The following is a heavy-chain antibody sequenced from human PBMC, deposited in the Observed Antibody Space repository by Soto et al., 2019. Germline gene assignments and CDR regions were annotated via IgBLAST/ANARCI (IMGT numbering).Heavy chain of an antibody. CDR2: ISSSSSYI. CDR3: ARPLRNYYDSSGYYDY. V-gene: IGHV3-21*01. J-gene: IGHJ4*02. D-gene: IGHD3-22*01. Sequence: EVQLVEYGGGLVKPGGSLRLSCAASGFTFSSYSMNWVRQAPGKGLEWVSSISSSSSYIYYADSVKGRFTISRDNAKNSLYLQMNSLRAEDTAVYYCARPLRNYYDSSGYYDYWGQGTLVTVSS. CDR1: GFTFSSYS.